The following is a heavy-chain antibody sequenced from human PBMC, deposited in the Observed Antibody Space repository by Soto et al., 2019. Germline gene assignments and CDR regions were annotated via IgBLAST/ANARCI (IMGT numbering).Heavy chain of an antibody. Sequence: AGGSLRLSCVVSGLTFKNYAMNWVRQAPGKGLEWVSSIRGRGETTYYADSVKGRFTISRDNSNNTLYLQMNNLRPEVTAVYYCATGSVIYGAGNFYYFYYMDVWAKGTTVTVS. CDR1: GLTFKNYA. CDR3: ATGSVIYGAGNFYYFYYMDV. V-gene: IGHV3-23*01. CDR2: IRGRGETT. J-gene: IGHJ6*03. D-gene: IGHD3-3*01.